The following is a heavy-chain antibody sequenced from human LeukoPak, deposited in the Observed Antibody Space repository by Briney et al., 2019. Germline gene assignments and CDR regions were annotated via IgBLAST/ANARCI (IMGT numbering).Heavy chain of an antibody. D-gene: IGHD5-18*01. V-gene: IGHV3-23*01. CDR2: ISAGGGTT. Sequence: GGSLRLSCAASGFTFSTSAMIWFRQAPGKGLEWVSAISAGGGTTYHADSVKGRFTISRDNSKSTLYLQMDSLRAEDTAAYYCAKGGYTYAFGYWGQGILVTVSS. CDR1: GFTFSTSA. J-gene: IGHJ4*02. CDR3: AKGGYTYAFGY.